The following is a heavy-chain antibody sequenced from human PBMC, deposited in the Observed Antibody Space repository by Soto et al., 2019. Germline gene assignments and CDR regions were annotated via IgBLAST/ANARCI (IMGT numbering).Heavy chain of an antibody. CDR3: ARDPGIINSQNTVNVAFDY. J-gene: IGHJ4*02. CDR1: GFTFGDYS. CDR2: ISWNSGRM. Sequence: EVQLVESGGGLVQPARSLRLSCAASGFTFGDYSMHWVRQAPGKGLEWVSAISWNSGRMVYADSVRGRFTISRDNAKNSLYLHMNSLRAEDTALYYCARDPGIINSQNTVNVAFDYWGQGILVTVSS. V-gene: IGHV3-9*01. D-gene: IGHD4-4*01.